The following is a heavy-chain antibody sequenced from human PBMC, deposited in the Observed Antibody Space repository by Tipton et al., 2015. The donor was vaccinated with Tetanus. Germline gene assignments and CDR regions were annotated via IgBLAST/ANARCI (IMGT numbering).Heavy chain of an antibody. CDR3: ARDPGPSYGPRGYYGMDV. V-gene: IGHV3-7*01. CDR1: GFTFSRSW. D-gene: IGHD5-18*01. Sequence: SLRLSCADSGFTFSRSWMNWVRQAPGKGLEWVANIQQDGSEKFYVDSVKGRFTISRDNAKNSLYLQMNSLRAEDTAVYYCARDPGPSYGPRGYYGMDVWGQGTTVTVSS. J-gene: IGHJ6*02. CDR2: IQQDGSEK.